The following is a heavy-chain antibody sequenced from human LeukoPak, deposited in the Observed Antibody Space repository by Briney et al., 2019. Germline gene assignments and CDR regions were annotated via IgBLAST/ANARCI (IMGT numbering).Heavy chain of an antibody. CDR3: VKDLRRVTVLQVCDA. J-gene: IGHJ5*02. V-gene: IGHV3-43D*03. D-gene: IGHD2-21*02. Sequence: GGSLRLSCAASGFTLDDYGMHWVRQLPGKGLAWASLINWDGGTTDYADSVRGRFTISRDNSKNSLYLQMNSLSSEDTAFYYCVKDLRRVTVLQVCDAWGPGTLVTVSS. CDR1: GFTLDDYG. CDR2: INWDGGTT.